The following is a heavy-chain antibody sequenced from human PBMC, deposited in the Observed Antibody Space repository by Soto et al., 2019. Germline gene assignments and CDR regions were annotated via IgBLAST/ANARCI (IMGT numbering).Heavy chain of an antibody. CDR3: ARDFWSGRNWFAP. CDR2: IILYIDGT. CDR1: GYTFSNYG. Sequence: ASVKVSCKTSGYTFSNYGITWVRQARGQPLEWLGWIILYIDGTNYAQKFQGRVTITRDTSISTAYMELSRLRSDDTAVYYCARDFWSGRNWFAPWGQGTLVTVSS. D-gene: IGHD3-3*01. J-gene: IGHJ5*02. V-gene: IGHV1-2*02.